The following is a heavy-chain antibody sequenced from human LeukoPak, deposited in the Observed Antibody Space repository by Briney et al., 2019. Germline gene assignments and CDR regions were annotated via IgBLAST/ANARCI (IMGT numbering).Heavy chain of an antibody. D-gene: IGHD6-13*01. CDR2: IRQDGSEK. J-gene: IGHJ4*01. Sequence: GGSLRLSCEVSGFTFTDYWMNWVRQAPGKGPEWVASIRQDGSEKTYVDSVKGRFTTSRDNTKNSLSLQLNGLRAEDTAVYYCARDGTAAGLYFDLWGQGTLVTVSS. CDR1: GFTFTDYW. CDR3: ARDGTAAGLYFDL. V-gene: IGHV3-7*01.